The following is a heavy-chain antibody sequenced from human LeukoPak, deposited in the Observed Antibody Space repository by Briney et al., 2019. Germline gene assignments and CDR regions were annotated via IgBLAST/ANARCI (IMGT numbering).Heavy chain of an antibody. D-gene: IGHD3-22*01. CDR1: GFTISTYT. Sequence: GGSLRLSCAASGFTISTYTMNWDRQVPGKGLEWLSYINSRDGSIDYADSVQGRFTISRDNAKNSLYLQMNSLRAEDTAVYYCARETYFYDSSGYPHNYFDYWGQGNLITVSS. CDR2: INSRDGSI. V-gene: IGHV3-48*01. J-gene: IGHJ4*02. CDR3: ARETYFYDSSGYPHNYFDY.